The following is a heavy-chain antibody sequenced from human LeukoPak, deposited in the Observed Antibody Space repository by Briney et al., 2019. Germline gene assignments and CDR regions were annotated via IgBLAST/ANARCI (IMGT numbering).Heavy chain of an antibody. V-gene: IGHV3-7*03. J-gene: IGHJ4*02. CDR1: GFTFSSYW. CDR3: ARVPNYGDYVFFDY. Sequence: GGSLRLSCAASGFTFSSYWMSWVRQAPGKGLEWVANIKQDGSEKYYVDSVKGRFTIPRDNAKNSLYLQMNSLRAEDTAVYYCARVPNYGDYVFFDYWGQGTLVTVSS. D-gene: IGHD4-17*01. CDR2: IKQDGSEK.